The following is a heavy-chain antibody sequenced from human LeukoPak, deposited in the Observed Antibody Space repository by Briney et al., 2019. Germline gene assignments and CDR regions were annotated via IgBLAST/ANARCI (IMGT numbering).Heavy chain of an antibody. D-gene: IGHD5-18*01. V-gene: IGHV1-24*01. J-gene: IGHJ5*02. CDR2: FDPQDDET. CDR3: TTTEYSSGYRDL. CDR1: GYSLSDLS. Sequence: ASVKLSCTVSGYSLSDLSIHWVRQAPGKGLEGMGGFDPQDDETIYAQKFQGRVTMTEDTSTDTAYMELTRLRSEDTAVYYCTTTEYSSGYRDLWGQGTLVTVSS.